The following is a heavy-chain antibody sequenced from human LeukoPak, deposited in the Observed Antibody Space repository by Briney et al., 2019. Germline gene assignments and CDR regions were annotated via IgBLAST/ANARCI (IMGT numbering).Heavy chain of an antibody. CDR2: ISSSGGTI. Sequence: GGSLRLSCAASGFTFSDYYMSWIRQAPGKGLEWVSYISSSGGTIYYADSVKGRFTTSRDNAKNSLYLQMNSLRAEDTAVYYCARDRYVEDYYYYMDVWGKGTTVTVSS. CDR3: ARDRYVEDYYYYMDV. J-gene: IGHJ6*03. CDR1: GFTFSDYY. V-gene: IGHV3-11*01. D-gene: IGHD5-24*01.